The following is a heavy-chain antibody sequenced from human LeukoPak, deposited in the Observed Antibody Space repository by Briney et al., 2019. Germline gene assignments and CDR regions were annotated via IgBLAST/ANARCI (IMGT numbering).Heavy chain of an antibody. CDR1: GFTFSSYA. CDR2: ISGSGGST. J-gene: IGHJ4*02. Sequence: PGGSLRLSCAASGFTFSSYAMSWVRQAPGKGLEWVSAISGSGGSTYYADSVKGRFTISRDNSKNTLYLQMNSLRAEDTAVYYCAKDGRHYDSSGYYFVYWGQGTLVTVSS. V-gene: IGHV3-23*01. D-gene: IGHD3-22*01. CDR3: AKDGRHYDSSGYYFVY.